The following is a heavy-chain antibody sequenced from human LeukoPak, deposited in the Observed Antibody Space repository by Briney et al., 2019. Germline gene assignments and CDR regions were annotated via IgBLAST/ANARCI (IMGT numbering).Heavy chain of an antibody. CDR3: ARGGSYYDYFDY. CDR2: INPNSGGT. V-gene: IGHV1-2*06. J-gene: IGHJ4*02. Sequence: ASVKVSCKASGYTFTGYYMRWVRQAPGQGLEWMGRINPNSGGTNYAQKFQGRVTMTRDTSISTAYMELSRLRSDDTAVYYCARGGSYYDYFDYWGQGTLVTVSS. D-gene: IGHD1-26*01. CDR1: GYTFTGYY.